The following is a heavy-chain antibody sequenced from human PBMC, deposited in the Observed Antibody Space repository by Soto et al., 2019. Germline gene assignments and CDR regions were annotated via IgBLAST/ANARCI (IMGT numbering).Heavy chain of an antibody. CDR3: ARKVPGSTTRPDYWYFDL. D-gene: IGHD3-10*01. J-gene: IGHJ2*01. V-gene: IGHV3-23*01. CDR2: IRGCGDAT. Sequence: EVQLLESGGGLVQPGGSLRLSCAASGFTFISYAMNWVRQAPGKGLQWVSAIRGCGDATFYADSVKGRFTISRDNSRNTVTLQMNSLGADDTAVYYCARKVPGSTTRPDYWYFDLWGRGTLVTVSS. CDR1: GFTFISYA.